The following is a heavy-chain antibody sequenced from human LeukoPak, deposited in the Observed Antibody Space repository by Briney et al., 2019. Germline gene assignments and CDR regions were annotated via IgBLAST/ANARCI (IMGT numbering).Heavy chain of an antibody. D-gene: IGHD1-26*01. CDR2: IWYDGSNK. Sequence: GGSLRLSCAASGFTFSSYGMHWLRQAPGKGLEWVAVIWYDGSNKYYADSVKGRFTISRDNSKNTLYLQMNSLRAEDTAVYYCARDLIVSKWEPQLSTQYYYYYYGMDVWGQGTTVTVSS. V-gene: IGHV3-33*01. CDR1: GFTFSSYG. J-gene: IGHJ6*02. CDR3: ARDLIVSKWEPQLSTQYYYYYYGMDV.